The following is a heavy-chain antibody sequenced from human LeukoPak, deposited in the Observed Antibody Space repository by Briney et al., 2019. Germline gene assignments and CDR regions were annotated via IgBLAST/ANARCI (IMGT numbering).Heavy chain of an antibody. CDR1: GGSISSGGYS. V-gene: IGHV4-30-2*01. Sequence: TLSLTCAVSGGSISSGGYSWSWIRQPPGKGLEWIGYIYHSGSTYYNPSLKSRVTISVDRSKNQFSLKLSSVTAADTAVYYCARGPRPGSSGNFDYWGQGTLVTVSS. CDR2: IYHSGST. CDR3: ARGPRPGSSGNFDY. J-gene: IGHJ4*02. D-gene: IGHD3-22*01.